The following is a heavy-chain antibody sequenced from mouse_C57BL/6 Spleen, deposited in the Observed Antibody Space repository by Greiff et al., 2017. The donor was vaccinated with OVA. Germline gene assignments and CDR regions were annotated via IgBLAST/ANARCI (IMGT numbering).Heavy chain of an antibody. Sequence: VQLQQSGPELVKPGASVKISCKASGYSFTGYYMNWVKQSPEKSLEWIGEINPSTGGTTYNQKFKAKATLTVDKSSSTAYMQLKSLTSEDSAVYYCAREDGYPFAYWGQGTLVTVSA. J-gene: IGHJ3*01. CDR3: AREDGYPFAY. CDR1: GYSFTGYY. CDR2: INPSTGGT. D-gene: IGHD2-3*01. V-gene: IGHV1-42*01.